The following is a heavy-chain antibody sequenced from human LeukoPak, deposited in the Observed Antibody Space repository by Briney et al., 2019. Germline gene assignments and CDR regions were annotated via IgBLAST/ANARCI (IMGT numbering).Heavy chain of an antibody. CDR1: SRPIRSSKW. V-gene: IGHV4-4*02. J-gene: IGHJ5*02. CDR2: ISHSGST. D-gene: IGHD3-10*01. CDR3: ALGVGVGSSSDWFDP. Sequence: PSETLSLTCAVSSRPIRSSKWWSWVRQPPAKGLEWIGEISHSGSTNYNPSLKSRVTISVDKSKNQFSLRLSFVTAADTAVYYCALGVGVGSSSDWFDPWGEGTLVTVSS.